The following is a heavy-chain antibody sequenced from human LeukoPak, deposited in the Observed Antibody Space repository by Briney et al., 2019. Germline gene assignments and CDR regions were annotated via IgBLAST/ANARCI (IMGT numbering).Heavy chain of an antibody. CDR3: AKDRVYYYGSGSYFDY. J-gene: IGHJ4*02. Sequence: PGRSLRLSCAASGFTFSSYGMHWVRQAPGKGLEWVAVISYDGSNKYYADSVKGRFTVSRDNSKNTLYLQMNSLRAEDTAVYYCAKDRVYYYGSGSYFDYWGQGTLVTVSS. CDR1: GFTFSSYG. D-gene: IGHD3-10*01. V-gene: IGHV3-30*18. CDR2: ISYDGSNK.